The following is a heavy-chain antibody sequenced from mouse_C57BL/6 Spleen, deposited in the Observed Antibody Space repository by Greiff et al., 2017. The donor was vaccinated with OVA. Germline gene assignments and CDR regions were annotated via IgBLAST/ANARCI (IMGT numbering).Heavy chain of an antibody. J-gene: IGHJ3*01. D-gene: IGHD3-2*02. CDR1: GYTFTDHS. V-gene: IGHV1-78*01. CDR2: IYPRDGST. CDR3: ARSGHSAGHSFAD. Sequence: QVQLQQSDAELVKPGASVKISCKASGYTFTDHSIHWMKQRPEQGLEWIGYIYPRDGSTKYNEKFKGKATLTADKSSSPAYMQLNSLTSEDSAVYFCARSGHSAGHSFADWGQGPLVTVSA.